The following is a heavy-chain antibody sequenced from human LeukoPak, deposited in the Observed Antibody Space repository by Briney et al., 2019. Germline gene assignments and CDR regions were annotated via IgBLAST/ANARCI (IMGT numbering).Heavy chain of an antibody. D-gene: IGHD1-26*01. CDR3: ARGRSGSYLFDY. CDR1: GYTLTSYY. V-gene: IGHV1-69*13. J-gene: IGHJ4*02. Sequence: SVKVSCKASGYTLTSYYMHWVRQAPGQGLEWMGGIIPIFGTANYAQKFQGRVTITADESTSTAYMELSSLRSEDTAVYYCARGRSGSYLFDYWGQGTLVTVSS. CDR2: IIPIFGTA.